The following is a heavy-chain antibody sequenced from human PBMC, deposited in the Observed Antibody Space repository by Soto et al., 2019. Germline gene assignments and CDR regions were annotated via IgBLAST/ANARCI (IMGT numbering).Heavy chain of an antibody. Sequence: QVQLQQWGAGLLKPSETLSLTCAVYGGSFSGYYWSWIRQPPGKGLEWIGEINHSGSTNYNPSLKIRLTISVDTSKNQFSLKLSSVTAADTAVYYRASTRTGDGDDYWGQGTLVTVSS. CDR2: INHSGST. CDR1: GGSFSGYY. V-gene: IGHV4-34*01. CDR3: ASTRTGDGDDY. D-gene: IGHD1-26*01. J-gene: IGHJ4*02.